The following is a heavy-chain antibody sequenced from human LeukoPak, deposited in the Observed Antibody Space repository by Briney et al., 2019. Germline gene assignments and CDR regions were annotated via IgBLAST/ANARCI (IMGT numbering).Heavy chain of an antibody. D-gene: IGHD6-19*01. V-gene: IGHV3-21*01. CDR1: GFTFSSYS. CDR3: ARDIAVAGFDY. J-gene: IGHJ4*02. CDR2: ISSSSSYI. Sequence: GGSLRLSCAASGFTFSSYSMNWVRQAPGKGLEWVSSISSSSSYIYYADSVKGRFTISRDNAKNSLYPQMNSLRAEDTAVYYCARDIAVAGFDYWGQGTLVTVSS.